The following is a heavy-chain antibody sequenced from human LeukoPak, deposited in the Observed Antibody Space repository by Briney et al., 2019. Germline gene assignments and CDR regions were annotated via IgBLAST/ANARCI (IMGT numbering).Heavy chain of an antibody. CDR2: IRSKANSYAT. CDR1: GFTFSSYG. V-gene: IGHV3-73*01. J-gene: IGHJ6*03. Sequence: GGSLRLSCAASGFTFSSYGMHWVRQASGKGLEWVGRIRSKANSYATAYAASVKGRFTISRDDSKNTAYLQMNSLKTEDTAVYYCTRVGATDYYYMDVWGKGTTVTVSS. D-gene: IGHD1-26*01. CDR3: TRVGATDYYYMDV.